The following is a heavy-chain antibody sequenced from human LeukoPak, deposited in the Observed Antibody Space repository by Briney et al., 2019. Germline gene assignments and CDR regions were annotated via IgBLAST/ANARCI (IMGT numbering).Heavy chain of an antibody. CDR2: IYSSGST. D-gene: IGHD2-21*01. J-gene: IGHJ5*02. CDR3: ARDGAYCMNNVCYRWFDP. Sequence: PSETLSLTRTDSGDSISSGNYYWNWVRQPAGKGLEWIGRIYSSGSTDYSPSLKSRVTISLDTSMNQFSLRLTSVTAADTAVYYCARDGAYCMNNVCYRWFDPWGQGTLVTVSS. CDR1: GDSISSGNYY. V-gene: IGHV4-61*02.